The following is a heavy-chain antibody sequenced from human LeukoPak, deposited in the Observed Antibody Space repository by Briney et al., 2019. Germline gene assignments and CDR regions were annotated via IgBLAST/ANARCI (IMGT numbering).Heavy chain of an antibody. Sequence: ASVRVSCKASGYTFTSYAMNWVRQAPGQGLEWMGWINPNSGGTNYAQKFQGRVTMTRDTSISTAYMELSRLRSDDTAVYYCARKSLSGYYYFDYWAREPWSPSPQ. CDR3: ARKSLSGYYYFDY. J-gene: IGHJ4*02. D-gene: IGHD3-22*01. V-gene: IGHV1-2*02. CDR1: GYTFTSYA. CDR2: INPNSGGT.